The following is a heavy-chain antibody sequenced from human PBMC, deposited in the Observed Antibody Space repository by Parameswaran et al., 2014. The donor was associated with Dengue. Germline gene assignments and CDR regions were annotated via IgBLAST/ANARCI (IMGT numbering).Heavy chain of an antibody. CDR3: ATITTAHRGGFDI. J-gene: IGHJ3*02. V-gene: IGHV1-18*01. D-gene: IGHD1-1*01. CDR2: ISAYKDET. Sequence: WVRQAPGQGLEWMGWISAYKDETNLAQKFQDRVTMTTDTSTSTAYMELRSLRSDDRAVYYCATITTAHRGGFDIWGQGTTVTVSS.